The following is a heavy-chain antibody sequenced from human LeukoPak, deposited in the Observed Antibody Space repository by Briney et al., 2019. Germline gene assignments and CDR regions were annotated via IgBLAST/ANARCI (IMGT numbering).Heavy chain of an antibody. CDR1: GFTFSSYW. D-gene: IGHD1-26*01. CDR3: ARPVDSANGMDV. CDR2: INTDGSST. Sequence: GGSLRLSCAASGFTFSSYWMHWVRQAPGKGLVWVSRINTDGSSTSYADSVKGRFTISRDNAKNSLYLQMNSLRAEDTATYYCARPVDSANGMDVWGQGTTVTVSS. V-gene: IGHV3-74*01. J-gene: IGHJ6*02.